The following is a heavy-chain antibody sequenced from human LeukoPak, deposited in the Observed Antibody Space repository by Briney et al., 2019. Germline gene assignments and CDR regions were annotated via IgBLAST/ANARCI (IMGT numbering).Heavy chain of an antibody. V-gene: IGHV4-61*10. CDR3: ASGDYDILTGYLISFDY. CDR2: IYIFSGST. D-gene: IGHD3-9*01. CDR1: GGSISSGRNY. Sequence: SETLSLTCTVSGGSISSGRNYWTWIRQPAGKGLEWIGRIYIFSGSTNYNPSLKSRVTISVDTSKNQFSLKLSSVTAADTAVYYCASGDYDILTGYLISFDYWGQGTLVTVSS. J-gene: IGHJ4*02.